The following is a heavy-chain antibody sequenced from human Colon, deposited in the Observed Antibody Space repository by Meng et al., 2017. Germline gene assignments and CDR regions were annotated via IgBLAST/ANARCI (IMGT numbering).Heavy chain of an antibody. J-gene: IGHJ3*02. CDR1: GCSISSYY. CDR2: IYYSGST. D-gene: IGHD3-10*01. CDR3: ARDVYYYGSGSYYSGDAFDI. Sequence: SETLSLTCPVSGCSISSYYWSWIRQPPGKGLEWIGYIYYSGSTNYIPSLKSRVTISVDTSKNQFSLKLSSVTAADTAVYYCARDVYYYGSGSYYSGDAFDIWGQGTVVTVSS. V-gene: IGHV4-59*01.